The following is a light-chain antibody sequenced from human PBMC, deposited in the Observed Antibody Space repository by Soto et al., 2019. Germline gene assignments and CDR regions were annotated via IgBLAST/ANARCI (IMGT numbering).Light chain of an antibody. CDR1: ERVSASY. CDR3: QQYGTSPPWT. Sequence: EVVLTQPPDTLSLSPGDRATLSCRASERVSASYIAWYQQKPGQAPRLLIYLASSRATGIPDRFSGSGSGTDFTLTISRLEPEDFAVYFCQQYGTSPPWTFGPGTKVEIK. V-gene: IGKV3-20*01. J-gene: IGKJ1*01. CDR2: LAS.